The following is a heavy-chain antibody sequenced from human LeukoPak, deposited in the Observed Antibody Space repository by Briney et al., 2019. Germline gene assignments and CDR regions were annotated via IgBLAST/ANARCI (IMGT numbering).Heavy chain of an antibody. Sequence: GASVKVSCKASGYTFTSYGISWVRQAPGQGLEWMGWISAYNGNTNYAQKLQGRVTMTTDTSTSTAYMELRSLRSDDTAVYYCAKQYPSPDYSGSYSATLRWYGMDVWGQGTTVTVSS. CDR1: GYTFTSYG. CDR2: ISAYNGNT. CDR3: AKQYPSPDYSGSYSATLRWYGMDV. J-gene: IGHJ6*02. D-gene: IGHD1-26*01. V-gene: IGHV1-18*01.